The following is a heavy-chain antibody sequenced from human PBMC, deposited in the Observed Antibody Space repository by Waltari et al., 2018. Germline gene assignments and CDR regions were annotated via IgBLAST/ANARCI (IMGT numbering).Heavy chain of an antibody. CDR2: IYHSGST. CDR3: ARGTYGSESYRYRYHYYYMDV. D-gene: IGHD3-10*01. J-gene: IGHJ6*03. Sequence: QLHLQESGSGLVKPSQTLSLTCAVSGGSISSGGNSWSWIRQPPGQGLAWIGYIYHSGSTYYNPSLKSRVTMSIDKSKNQFSLRLSSVTAADTAVYYCARGTYGSESYRYRYHYYYMDVWGKGTTVTVSS. V-gene: IGHV4-30-2*01. CDR1: GGSISSGGNS.